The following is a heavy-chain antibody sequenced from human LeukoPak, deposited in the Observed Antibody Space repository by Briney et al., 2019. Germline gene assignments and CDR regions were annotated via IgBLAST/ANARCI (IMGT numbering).Heavy chain of an antibody. Sequence: SETLSLTCTVSGGSISSSSYYWGWIRQPPGKGLEWIGSIYYSGSTYYSPSLKSRVTISVDTSKNQFSLKLSSVTAADTAVYYCARHPTEDDYGDYYWFDPWGQGTLVTVSS. CDR3: ARHPTEDDYGDYYWFDP. CDR2: IYYSGST. J-gene: IGHJ5*02. D-gene: IGHD4-17*01. V-gene: IGHV4-39*01. CDR1: GGSISSSSYY.